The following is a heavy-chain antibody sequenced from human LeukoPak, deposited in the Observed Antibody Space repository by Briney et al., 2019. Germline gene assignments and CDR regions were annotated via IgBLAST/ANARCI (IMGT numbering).Heavy chain of an antibody. V-gene: IGHV3-21*06. J-gene: IGHJ4*02. CDR1: GFTFSTYN. CDR2: ITSGGTYT. D-gene: IGHD3-9*01. Sequence: PGGSLRLSCAASGFTFSTYNMNWVRQAPGKGLEWVSSITSGGTYTYYADSVKGRFTTSRDNAKNSLSLQLSSLRDEDTAVYYCARGHYDILTASYKWTPDYWGQGILVTVSS. CDR3: ARGHYDILTASYKWTPDY.